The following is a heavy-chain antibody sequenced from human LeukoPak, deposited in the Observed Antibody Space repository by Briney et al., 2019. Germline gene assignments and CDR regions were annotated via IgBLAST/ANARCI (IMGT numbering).Heavy chain of an antibody. Sequence: GGSLRLSCAASGFSFRSYAMSWVRQAPGKGLEWVANIKQDGSEKYYVDSVKGRFTISRDNAKNSLYLQVNSLRAEDRAVYYCARGASAWDVWGQGTTVTVSS. CDR2: IKQDGSEK. CDR1: GFSFRSYA. CDR3: ARGASAWDV. D-gene: IGHD6-6*01. V-gene: IGHV3-7*01. J-gene: IGHJ6*02.